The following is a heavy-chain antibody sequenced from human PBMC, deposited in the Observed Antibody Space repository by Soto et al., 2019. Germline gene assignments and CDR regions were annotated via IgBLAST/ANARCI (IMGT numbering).Heavy chain of an antibody. D-gene: IGHD3-3*01. Sequence: EVQLLESGGGLVQPGGSLRLSCAASGFTFSSYAMSWVRQAPGKGLEWVSAISGSGGSTYYADSVKGRFTISRDNSKNTLYLQMNSLRAEDTAVYYCAKEYYDFWSGYYIDGYEDYWGQGTLVTVSS. CDR3: AKEYYDFWSGYYIDGYEDY. CDR2: ISGSGGST. V-gene: IGHV3-23*01. CDR1: GFTFSSYA. J-gene: IGHJ4*02.